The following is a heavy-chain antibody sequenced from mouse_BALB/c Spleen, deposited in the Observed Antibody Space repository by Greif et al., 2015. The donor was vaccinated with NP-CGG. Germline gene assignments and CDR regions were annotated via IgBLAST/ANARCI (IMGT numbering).Heavy chain of an antibody. J-gene: IGHJ2*01. CDR2: ISDGGSYT. D-gene: IGHD2-1*01. CDR1: GFTFSDYY. V-gene: IGHV5-4*02. Sequence: EVKLMESGGGLVKPGGSLKLSCAASGFTFSDYYMYWVRQTPEKRLEWVATISDGGSYTYYPDSVKGRFTISRDNAKNNLYLQMSSLKSEDTAMYYCARDGNYETVYFDYWGQDTTLTVSS. CDR3: ARDGNYETVYFDY.